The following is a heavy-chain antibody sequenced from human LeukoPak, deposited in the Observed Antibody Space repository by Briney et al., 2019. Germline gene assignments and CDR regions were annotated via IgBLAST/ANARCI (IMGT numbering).Heavy chain of an antibody. D-gene: IGHD3-16*01. Sequence: GGSLRLSCAASGFTFSNAWMSWVRQAPGKGLEWVGRIKSKTDGGTTDYAAPVKGRFTISRDDSKNTLYLQMNSLKTEDTAVYYCTTDGYDYVWGSLMSPYYFDYWGQGTLVTVSS. CDR3: TTDGYDYVWGSLMSPYYFDY. CDR2: IKSKTDGGTT. J-gene: IGHJ4*02. V-gene: IGHV3-15*01. CDR1: GFTFSNAW.